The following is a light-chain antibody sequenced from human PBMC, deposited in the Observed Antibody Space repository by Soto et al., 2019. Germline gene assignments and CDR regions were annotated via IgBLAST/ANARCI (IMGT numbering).Light chain of an antibody. Sequence: DIQMTQSPSSLSVSIGETVTVTCRASQGIYKYLAWYQQRPGRVPNLLVFDGSTLQYGVSSRFRGSGSGTDFSLPITSLQPEDVATYYCQKYNSASWTFGQGTKVEI. CDR1: QGIYKY. J-gene: IGKJ1*01. CDR2: DGS. V-gene: IGKV1-27*01. CDR3: QKYNSASWT.